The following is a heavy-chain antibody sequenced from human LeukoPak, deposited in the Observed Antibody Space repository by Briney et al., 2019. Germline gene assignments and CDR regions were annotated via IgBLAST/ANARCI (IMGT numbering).Heavy chain of an antibody. CDR2: ISPYNGNT. Sequence: VASVKVSCKTSGYTFNDYGISWVRQAPGQGLEWMGWISPYNGNTNYAQKLQGRVTMTTNTSTSTAYMELRSLRSDDTAVYYCARDRGSLLDYWGQETLVTVSS. V-gene: IGHV1-18*01. D-gene: IGHD1-26*01. CDR3: ARDRGSLLDY. J-gene: IGHJ4*02. CDR1: GYTFNDYG.